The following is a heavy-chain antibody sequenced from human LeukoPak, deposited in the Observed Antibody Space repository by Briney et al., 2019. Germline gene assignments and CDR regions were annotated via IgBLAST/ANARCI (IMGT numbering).Heavy chain of an antibody. V-gene: IGHV4-59*01. J-gene: IGHJ4*02. D-gene: IGHD3-3*01. CDR3: ARRRVRPERFDY. CDR1: GDSISGYY. Sequence: SETLSLTCTVAGDSISGYYWTWIRQPPGKGLEWIGYVYHSGSTNYNPSLESRVPMSLDTAKPHFSLELRSVTAADTALYYCARRRVRPERFDYWGQGALVTVSS. CDR2: VYHSGST.